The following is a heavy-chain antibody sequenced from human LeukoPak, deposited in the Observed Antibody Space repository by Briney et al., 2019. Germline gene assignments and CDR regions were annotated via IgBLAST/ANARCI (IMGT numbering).Heavy chain of an antibody. V-gene: IGHV1-69*05. CDR1: GGTFSSYA. CDR3: AGTLAYCGGDCSDFDY. CDR2: IIPIFGTA. Sequence: SVKVSCKASGGTFSSYAISWVRQAPGQGLEWMGRIIPIFGTANYAQKFQGRVTITTDESTSTAYMELSSPRSEDTAVYYCAGTLAYCGGDCSDFDYWGQGTLVTVSS. D-gene: IGHD2-21*02. J-gene: IGHJ4*02.